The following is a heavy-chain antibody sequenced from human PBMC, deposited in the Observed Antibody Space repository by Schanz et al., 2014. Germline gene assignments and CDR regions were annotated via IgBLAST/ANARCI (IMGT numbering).Heavy chain of an antibody. Sequence: EVQLGESGGGLVQPGGSLRLSCAASGFTVSNNYMSWVRQPPGKGLEWVSVIYSGDNTYYADSVKGRFTISRDNSKNTVYLQMNSLRAEDTAVYFCASLIGTTSAHFYGMDVWGQGTTVTVSS. CDR2: IYSGDNT. CDR3: ASLIGTTSAHFYGMDV. J-gene: IGHJ6*02. CDR1: GFTVSNNY. V-gene: IGHV3-66*01. D-gene: IGHD1-7*01.